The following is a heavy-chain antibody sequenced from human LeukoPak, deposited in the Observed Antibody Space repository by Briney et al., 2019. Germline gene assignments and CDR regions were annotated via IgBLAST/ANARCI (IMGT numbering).Heavy chain of an antibody. CDR3: ATVREQLDSSLGY. V-gene: IGHV1-69-2*01. Sequence: ASVKVSCKVSGYTFTDYYMHWVQQAPGNGLEWMGLVDPEVGETIYAEKFQGRVTITADTSTDTAYMELSSLRSEDTAVYYCATVREQLDSSLGYWGQGTLVTVSS. CDR1: GYTFTDYY. J-gene: IGHJ4*02. D-gene: IGHD6-6*01. CDR2: VDPEVGET.